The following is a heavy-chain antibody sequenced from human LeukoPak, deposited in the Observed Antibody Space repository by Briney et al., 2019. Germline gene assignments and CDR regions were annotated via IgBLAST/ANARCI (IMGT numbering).Heavy chain of an antibody. CDR1: GYSISSGYY. J-gene: IGHJ4*02. CDR3: ARRGSRYFDY. V-gene: IGHV4-38-2*01. Sequence: SETLSLTRAVSGYSISSGYYWGWIRQPPGKGLEWIGSIYHSGSTYYNPSLKSRVTISVDTSKNQFSLKLSSVTAADTAVYYCARRGSRYFDYWGQGTLVTVSS. CDR2: IYHSGST.